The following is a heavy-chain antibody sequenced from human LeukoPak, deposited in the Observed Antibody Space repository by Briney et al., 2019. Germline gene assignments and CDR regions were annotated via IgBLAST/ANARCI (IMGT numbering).Heavy chain of an antibody. CDR2: ISHDGTNK. V-gene: IGHV3-30*01. CDR3: ASDDVETGDL. D-gene: IGHD5-18*01. CDR1: GFTFTNAG. J-gene: IGHJ4*02. Sequence: GGSLRLSCAASGFTFTNAGIHWVRLAAGKGLEWVSFISHDGTNKYYSDSVDGRFIVSRLNSQNTVYLQMNDLRPEDTATYYCASDDVETGDLWGQGTLVTVSS.